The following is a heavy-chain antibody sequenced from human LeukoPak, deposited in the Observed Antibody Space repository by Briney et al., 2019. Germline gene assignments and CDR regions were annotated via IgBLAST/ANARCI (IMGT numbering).Heavy chain of an antibody. V-gene: IGHV3-21*01. D-gene: IGHD3-16*01. Sequence: GGSLRLSCAASGFTFSDSAIHWVRQAPGKGLECVSSISSSSSYIYYADSVKGRFTISRDNAKNSLYLQMDSLRADDTAVYYCARVLGTYSDPNLDFWGQGTLVTVSS. CDR3: ARVLGTYSDPNLDF. J-gene: IGHJ4*02. CDR1: GFTFSDSA. CDR2: ISSSSSYI.